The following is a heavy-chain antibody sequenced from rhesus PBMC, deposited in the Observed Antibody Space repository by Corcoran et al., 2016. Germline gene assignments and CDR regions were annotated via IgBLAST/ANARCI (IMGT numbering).Heavy chain of an antibody. J-gene: IGHJ4*01. V-gene: IGHV4-160*01. D-gene: IGHD4-23*01. CDR1: GSISDSYY. CDR2: IYGSGGST. CDR3: ARAEYTVTDY. Sequence: GSISDSYYWSWIRQPPGKGLEWMGRIYGSGGSTNYNPSLKSRVTISRDTSKNQFSLKLSSVTAADTAVYYCARAEYTVTDYWGQGVLVTVSS.